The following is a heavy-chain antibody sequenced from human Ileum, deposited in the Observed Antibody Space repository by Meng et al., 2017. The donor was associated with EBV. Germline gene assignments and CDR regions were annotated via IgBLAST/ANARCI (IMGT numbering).Heavy chain of an antibody. V-gene: IGHV1-18*01. J-gene: IGHJ4*02. CDR2: ISTFNGNT. D-gene: IGHD4-17*01. Sequence: QGKLVQYGGEVKKPGASVKVSCKASGYTFINNGFSWVRQAPGQGLEWMGWISTFNGNTNYAQKFQGRLTVTTDTSTNTAYMELRNLRSDDTAVYYCASNGDEVDYWGQGTLVTVSS. CDR1: GYTFINNG. CDR3: ASNGDEVDY.